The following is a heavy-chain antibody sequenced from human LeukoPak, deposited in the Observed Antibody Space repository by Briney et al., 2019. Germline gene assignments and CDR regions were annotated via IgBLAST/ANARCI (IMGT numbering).Heavy chain of an antibody. J-gene: IGHJ6*02. CDR1: GYTFTGYY. CDR2: INPNSGGT. D-gene: IGHD3-3*01. Sequence: ASAKVSCKASGYTFTGYYMHWVRQAPGQGLEWMGWINPNSGGTNYAQKFQGRVTMTRDTSISTAYMELSRLRSDDTAVYYCARRKGDYDFWSGSQYYYGMDVWGQGTTVTVSS. CDR3: ARRKGDYDFWSGSQYYYGMDV. V-gene: IGHV1-2*02.